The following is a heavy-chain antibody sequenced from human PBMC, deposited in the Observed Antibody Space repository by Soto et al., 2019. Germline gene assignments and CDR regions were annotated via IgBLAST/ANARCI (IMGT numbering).Heavy chain of an antibody. V-gene: IGHV6-1*01. CDR2: TYYRSKWYN. CDR3: TRLIGNSWLAS. J-gene: IGHJ5*01. Sequence: QVQLQQSGPGLVRPSQTLSLTCAISGDSVSTNDATWDWIRQSPSRGLEWLGRTYYRSKWYNDYAESVKGRITINPDTFNNQLSLHLNSVTPDDTAVYYCTRLIGNSWLASWGQGTLVTVSS. CDR1: GDSVSTNDAT. D-gene: IGHD2-8*01.